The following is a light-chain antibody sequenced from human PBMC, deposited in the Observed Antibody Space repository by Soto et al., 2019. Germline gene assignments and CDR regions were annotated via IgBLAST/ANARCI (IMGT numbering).Light chain of an antibody. CDR3: QQYGT. Sequence: EIVTTQSPATLAVSPGERATLSCRASQSVSSNLASYQQKPRQAPRLLIYGASRRATGLPDRFSGSGSGSDFTLTISRLEPEDFAVYYCQQYGTFGQGTKVDIK. J-gene: IGKJ1*01. CDR2: GAS. V-gene: IGKV3-20*01. CDR1: QSVSSN.